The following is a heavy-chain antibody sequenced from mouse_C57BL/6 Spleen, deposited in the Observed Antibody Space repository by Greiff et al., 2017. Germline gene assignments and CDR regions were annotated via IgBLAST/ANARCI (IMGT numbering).Heavy chain of an antibody. CDR3: ARGYYECDDDGNYFDY. V-gene: IGHV1-72*01. D-gene: IGHD2-4*01. CDR1: GYTFTSYG. J-gene: IGHJ2*01. CDR2: IDPDRGGT. Sequence: QVQLQQPGAELVKPGASVKLSCKASGYTFTSYGMHWVKQRPGRGLEWIGRIDPDRGGTKYNEKFKSKATLTVDKPSSTAYMQLSSLTSEDSAVYYCARGYYECDDDGNYFDYWGQGTLLTVSS.